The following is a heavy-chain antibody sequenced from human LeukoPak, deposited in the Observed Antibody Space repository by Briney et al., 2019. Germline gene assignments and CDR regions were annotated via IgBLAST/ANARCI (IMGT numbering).Heavy chain of an antibody. Sequence: GGSLRLSCAASGFTFSTSAMHWVRQAPGKGLEYVSAISSNGGSTYYADSVKGRFTISRDNSKNTLYLQMGSLRAEDMALYFCARVGYSSPFDYWGQGTLVTVSS. CDR2: ISSNGGST. D-gene: IGHD6-13*01. V-gene: IGHV3-64*02. J-gene: IGHJ4*02. CDR1: GFTFSTSA. CDR3: ARVGYSSPFDY.